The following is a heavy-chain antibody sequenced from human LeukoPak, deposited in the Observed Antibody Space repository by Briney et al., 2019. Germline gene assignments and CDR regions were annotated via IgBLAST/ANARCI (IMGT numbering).Heavy chain of an antibody. Sequence: GGSLRLSCAASGFTFSSYAMNWVRQAPGRGLEWVSVISSSGGTTYYADSVKGRFTISRDNSKNTLYLQMNSLRAEDTAIYYCAKRAPYYFDYWGQGTLVTVSS. J-gene: IGHJ4*02. CDR1: GFTFSSYA. CDR3: AKRAPYYFDY. CDR2: ISSSGGTT. V-gene: IGHV3-23*01.